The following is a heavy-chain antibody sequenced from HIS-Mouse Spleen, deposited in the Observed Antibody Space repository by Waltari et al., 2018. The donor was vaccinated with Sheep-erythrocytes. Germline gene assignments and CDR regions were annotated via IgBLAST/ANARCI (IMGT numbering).Heavy chain of an antibody. CDR3: ALSVDLAGAFDI. V-gene: IGHV4-34*01. CDR2: INHSGST. CDR1: GGSFSGYY. J-gene: IGHJ3*02. D-gene: IGHD6-19*01. Sequence: QVQLQQWGAGLLKPSETLSLTCAVYGGSFSGYYWSWIRQPPGKGLEWIGEINHSGSTNYNPSLKSRVTISVDTSKNQFSLKLSSVTVADTAVYYCALSVDLAGAFDIWGQGTMVTVSS.